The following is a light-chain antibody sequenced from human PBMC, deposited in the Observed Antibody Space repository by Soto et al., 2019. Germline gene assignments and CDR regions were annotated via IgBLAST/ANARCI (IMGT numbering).Light chain of an antibody. CDR3: TSYISNNSTYV. Sequence: QSVLTQPASVSGSPGQSITISCTGTSSDVGGYNYVSWYQHHPGKAPKRMIHDVSNRPSGVSNRFSGSKSGNTASLTISGLQAEDEADYCCTSYISNNSTYVFGTGSMVTV. CDR2: DVS. CDR1: SSDVGGYNY. V-gene: IGLV2-14*03. J-gene: IGLJ1*01.